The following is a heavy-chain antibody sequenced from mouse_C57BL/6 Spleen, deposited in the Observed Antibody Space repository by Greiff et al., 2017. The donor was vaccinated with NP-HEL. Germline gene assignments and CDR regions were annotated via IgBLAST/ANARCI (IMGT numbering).Heavy chain of an antibody. CDR3: ATYGSSPSIAMDY. D-gene: IGHD1-1*01. CDR1: GYTFTSYW. V-gene: IGHV1-72*01. J-gene: IGHJ4*01. CDR2: IDPNSGGT. Sequence: QQSCKASGYTFTSYWMHWVKQRPGRGLEWIGRIDPNSGGTKYNEKFKSKATLTVDKPSSTAYMQLSSLTSEDSAVYYCATYGSSPSIAMDYWGQGTSVTVSS.